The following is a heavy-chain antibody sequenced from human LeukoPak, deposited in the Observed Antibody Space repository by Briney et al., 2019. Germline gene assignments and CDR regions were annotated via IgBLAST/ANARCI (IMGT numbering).Heavy chain of an antibody. CDR2: ISGSGGST. CDR1: GGSFSGYY. D-gene: IGHD6-13*01. J-gene: IGHJ4*02. Sequence: ETLSLTCAVYGGSFSGYYWSWIRQPPGKGLEWVSAISGSGGSTYYADSVKGRFTISRDNSKNTLYLQMNSLRAEDTAVYYCAKDAAAAGLLYYFDYWGQGTLVTVSS. V-gene: IGHV3-23*01. CDR3: AKDAAAAGLLYYFDY.